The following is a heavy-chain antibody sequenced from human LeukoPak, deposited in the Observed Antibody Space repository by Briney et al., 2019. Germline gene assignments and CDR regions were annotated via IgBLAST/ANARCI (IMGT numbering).Heavy chain of an antibody. CDR3: AGVAATTNLDY. J-gene: IGHJ4*02. D-gene: IGHD2-15*01. CDR1: GGTFSSYA. CDR2: IIPILGIA. V-gene: IGHV1-69*04. Sequence: SVKVSCKASGGTFSSYAISWVRQAPGQGLEWVGRIIPILGIANYAQKFQGRVTITADKSTSTAYMELSSMRSEDTAVYYCAGVAATTNLDYWGQGTLVTVSS.